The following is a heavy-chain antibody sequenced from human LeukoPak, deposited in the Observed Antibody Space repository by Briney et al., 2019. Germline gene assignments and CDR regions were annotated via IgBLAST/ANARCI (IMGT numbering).Heavy chain of an antibody. D-gene: IGHD3-10*01. CDR3: ARNWFSTYFDY. J-gene: IGHJ4*02. Sequence: QPGGSLRLSCAASGFTVSSNYMSWVRQAPGKGLEWVSLIYSDGSAYYADSVKGRFTISRDNSKNTLYLQMNSLRAEDTAVYYCARNWFSTYFDYWGQGTLVTVSS. CDR2: IYSDGSA. CDR1: GFTVSSNY. V-gene: IGHV3-53*01.